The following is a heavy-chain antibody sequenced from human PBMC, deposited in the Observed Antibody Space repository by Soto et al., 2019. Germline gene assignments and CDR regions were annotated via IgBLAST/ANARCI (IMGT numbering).Heavy chain of an antibody. Sequence: QVQLVESGGGVVQPGGSLRLSCAASGFSFRNYPMHWVRRAPGKGLEWVAVISFDGSDKYYADSVKGRFAISRDNSKNTLSLQMNSLRVEDGAMYYCAKNDGSSDWEYLFDVWGRGTLVTVSS. CDR1: GFSFRNYP. D-gene: IGHD6-19*01. J-gene: IGHJ2*01. V-gene: IGHV3-30*18. CDR3: AKNDGSSDWEYLFDV. CDR2: ISFDGSDK.